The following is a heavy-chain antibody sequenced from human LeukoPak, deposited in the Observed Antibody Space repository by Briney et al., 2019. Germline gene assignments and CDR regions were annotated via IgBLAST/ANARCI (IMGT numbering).Heavy chain of an antibody. CDR3: ARDRDWNYGFDY. CDR1: GYTFTGYY. CDR2: ISAYNGNT. Sequence: ASVKVSCKTSGYTFTGYYMHWVRQAPGQGLEWMGWISAYNGNTNYAQKLQGRVTMTTDTSTSTAYMELRSLRSDDTAVCYCARDRDWNYGFDYWGQGTLVTVSS. V-gene: IGHV1-18*04. J-gene: IGHJ4*02. D-gene: IGHD1-7*01.